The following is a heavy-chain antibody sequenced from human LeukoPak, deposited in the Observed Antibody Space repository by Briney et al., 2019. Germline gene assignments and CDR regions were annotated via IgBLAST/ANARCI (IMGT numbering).Heavy chain of an antibody. CDR2: ISYDGSNK. J-gene: IGHJ4*02. Sequence: GGSLRLSCAASGFSFSNCGMHWVRQAPGKGLEWVAVISYDGSNKYFADSVQGRFTISRDNSKNTLYLQMNSLRAEDTAVYYCATQDGYDNSGHYGYWGQGTLVTVSS. CDR1: GFSFSNCG. CDR3: ATQDGYDNSGHYGY. D-gene: IGHD3-22*01. V-gene: IGHV3-30*03.